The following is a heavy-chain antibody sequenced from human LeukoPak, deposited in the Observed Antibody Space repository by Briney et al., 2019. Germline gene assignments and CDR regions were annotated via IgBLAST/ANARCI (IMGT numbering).Heavy chain of an antibody. J-gene: IGHJ5*02. CDR3: ARDIVVVPAAIRRVRWFDP. CDR2: INHSGST. CDR1: GGSFSGYY. V-gene: IGHV4-34*01. Sequence: SETLSLTCAVYGGSFSGYYWSWIRQPPGKGLEWIGEINHSGSTNYNPSLKSRVTISVDTSKNQFSLKLSSVTAADTAVYYCARDIVVVPAAIRRVRWFDPWGQGTLLTVSS. D-gene: IGHD2-2*01.